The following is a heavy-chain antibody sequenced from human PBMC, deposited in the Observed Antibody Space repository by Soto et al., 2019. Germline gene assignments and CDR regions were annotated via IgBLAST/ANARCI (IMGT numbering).Heavy chain of an antibody. CDR1: GGSISSYY. Sequence: SETLSLTCTVSGGSISSYYWSWIRQPPGKGLEWIGYIYYSGSTNYNPSLKSRVTISVDTSKNQFSLKLSSVTAADTAVYYCARAGIAAAGTFDYWGQGTLVTGSS. CDR3: ARAGIAAAGTFDY. CDR2: IYYSGST. D-gene: IGHD6-13*01. J-gene: IGHJ4*02. V-gene: IGHV4-59*01.